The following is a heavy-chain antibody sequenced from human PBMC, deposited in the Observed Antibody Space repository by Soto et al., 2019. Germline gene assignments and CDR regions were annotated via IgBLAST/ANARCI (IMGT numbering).Heavy chain of an antibody. V-gene: IGHV1-3*05. D-gene: IGHD2-21*02. CDR1: GYTFTSYA. Sequence: QVQLVQSGAEEKKPGASVKVSCKASGYTFTSYAMHWVRQAPGQRLEWMGWSNAGNGNTKYSQKYQERVTITRDTSASTAYMKLSSLRSEDTAVYYCARSIVVVTALDYWGQGTLVTVSS. J-gene: IGHJ4*02. CDR3: ARSIVVVTALDY. CDR2: SNAGNGNT.